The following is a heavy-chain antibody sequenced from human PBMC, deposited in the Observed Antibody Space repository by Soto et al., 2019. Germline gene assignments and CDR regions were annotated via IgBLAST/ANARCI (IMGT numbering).Heavy chain of an antibody. D-gene: IGHD6-6*01. CDR2: ISSNGVGT. CDR3: ARRARPDFYYMDV. J-gene: IGHJ6*03. CDR1: GFTLSGYA. V-gene: IGHV3-64*01. Sequence: EVQLAESGGGLAQPGGSLRLSCAASGFTLSGYAMDWVRQAPGKGLEYVSGISSNGVGTYYANSVQGRFTISRDNSKNTVYLQMGSLRHEDMAVYYCARRARPDFYYMDVWGKGTTVTVS.